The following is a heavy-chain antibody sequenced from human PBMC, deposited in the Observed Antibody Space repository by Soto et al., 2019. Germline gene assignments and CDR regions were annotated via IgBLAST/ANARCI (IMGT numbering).Heavy chain of an antibody. CDR1: GFTFSSYA. CDR3: AKDLGYGWYFDL. Sequence: QVQLVESGGGVVQPGRSLRLSCAASGFTFSSYAMQWVRQAPGKGLEWVAVISYDGSNKYYADSVKSRFTISRDNSKNSRYQQMNSLRAEDTAVYYCAKDLGYGWYFDLWGRGTLVTVSS. CDR2: ISYDGSNK. D-gene: IGHD5-12*01. J-gene: IGHJ2*01. V-gene: IGHV3-30-3*01.